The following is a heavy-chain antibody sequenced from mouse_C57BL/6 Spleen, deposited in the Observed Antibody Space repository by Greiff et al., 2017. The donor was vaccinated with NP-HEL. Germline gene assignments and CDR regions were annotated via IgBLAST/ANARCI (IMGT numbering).Heavy chain of an antibody. CDR3: ARWRGRGYYAMDY. Sequence: QVHVKQPGAELVKPGASVKLSCKASGYTFTSYWMQWVKQRPGQGLEWIGEIDPSDSYTNYNQKFKGKATLTVDTSSSTAYMQLSSLTSEDSAVYYCARWRGRGYYAMDYWGQGTSVTVSS. J-gene: IGHJ4*01. CDR2: IDPSDSYT. V-gene: IGHV1-50*01. CDR1: GYTFTSYW.